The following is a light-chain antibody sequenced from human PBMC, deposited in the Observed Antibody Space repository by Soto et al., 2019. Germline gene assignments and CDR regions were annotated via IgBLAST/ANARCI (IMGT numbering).Light chain of an antibody. Sequence: DIQMTQSPSTLSASVGDRVTITCRASQSISSWLAWYQQKPGTAPQLLIYKASTLESGVPSRFSGSGSGIEFTLTISSLQPDDFATYYCQQYNSYSYTFGQGTKVDIK. CDR1: QSISSW. V-gene: IGKV1-5*03. CDR2: KAS. J-gene: IGKJ2*01. CDR3: QQYNSYSYT.